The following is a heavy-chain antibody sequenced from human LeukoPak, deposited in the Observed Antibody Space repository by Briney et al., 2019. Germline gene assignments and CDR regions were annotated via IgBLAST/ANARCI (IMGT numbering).Heavy chain of an antibody. D-gene: IGHD5-18*01. Sequence: ASVKVSCKASGYTFTSYYMHWVRQAPGQGLEWMGIINPSTSTTTYAQKFQGRVTMTRDTSTITVYMELSSLRSEDTAVYFCARGMGDTAMPMEDDYWGQGTLVTVSS. V-gene: IGHV1-46*01. CDR2: INPSTSTT. CDR3: ARGMGDTAMPMEDDY. J-gene: IGHJ4*02. CDR1: GYTFTSYY.